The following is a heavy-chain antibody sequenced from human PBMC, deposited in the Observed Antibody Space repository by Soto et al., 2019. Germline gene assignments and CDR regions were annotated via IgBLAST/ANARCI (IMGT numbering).Heavy chain of an antibody. J-gene: IGHJ5*02. CDR3: ARVRGYGGNSGWFDP. V-gene: IGHV1-18*01. D-gene: IGHD5-12*01. CDR1: GYSFTSYG. Sequence: ASVKGSCKASGYSFTSYGISWVRQDPGQGLEWMGWISAYNGNTNYAQKLQGRVTMTTDTSTSTAYMELRSLRSDDTAVYYCARVRGYGGNSGWFDPWGQGTLVTVSS. CDR2: ISAYNGNT.